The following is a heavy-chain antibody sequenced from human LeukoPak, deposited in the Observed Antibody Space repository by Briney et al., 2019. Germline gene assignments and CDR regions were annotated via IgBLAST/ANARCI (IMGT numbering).Heavy chain of an antibody. CDR1: EFTFNRYW. D-gene: IGHD3-10*01. Sequence: PGGPLRLSCAASEFTFNRYWMSWVRQAPGKGLEWVANIKHDGSEAHYVDSVKGRFTISRDNAKNSLSLQMNSLNVDDTGVYFCTRDALFGSGRTHLDFWSQGTLVSVSS. CDR2: IKHDGSEA. V-gene: IGHV3-7*04. J-gene: IGHJ4*02. CDR3: TRDALFGSGRTHLDF.